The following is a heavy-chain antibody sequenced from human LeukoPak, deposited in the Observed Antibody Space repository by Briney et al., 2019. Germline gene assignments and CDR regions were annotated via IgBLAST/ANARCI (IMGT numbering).Heavy chain of an antibody. CDR1: GYTFTSYY. J-gene: IGHJ4*02. CDR2: INPNSGGT. CDR3: ARDWDPPYSSGWYGEYYFDY. D-gene: IGHD6-19*01. Sequence: GASVKVSCKASGYTFTSYYMHWVRQAPGQGLEWMGWINPNSGGTNYAQKFQGRVTMTRDTSISTAYTELSRLRSDDTAVYYCARDWDPPYSSGWYGEYYFDYWGQGTLVTVSS. V-gene: IGHV1-2*02.